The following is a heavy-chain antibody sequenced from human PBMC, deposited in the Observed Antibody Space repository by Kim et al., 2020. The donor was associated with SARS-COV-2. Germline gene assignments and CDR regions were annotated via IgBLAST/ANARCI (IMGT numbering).Heavy chain of an antibody. Sequence: ADSVKGRFTIPREKAKNSLYLQMNSMRAEDTAVYYCARFLTLRGYSYSDYWGQGTLVTVSS. CDR3: ARFLTLRGYSYSDY. V-gene: IGHV3-21*01. D-gene: IGHD5-18*01. J-gene: IGHJ4*02.